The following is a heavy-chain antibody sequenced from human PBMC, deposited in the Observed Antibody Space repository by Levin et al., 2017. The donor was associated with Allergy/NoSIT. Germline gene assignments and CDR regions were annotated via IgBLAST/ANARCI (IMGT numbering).Heavy chain of an antibody. D-gene: IGHD6-13*01. CDR2: MSGDGNAI. CDR3: ASEREQVY. J-gene: IGHJ4*02. CDR1: GFSFSTYW. V-gene: IGHV3-74*01. Sequence: GGSLRLSCAASGFSFSTYWMHWVRQAPGKGLVWLSRMSGDGNAISYADSVKGRFTISRDNAKNTVYLQMNSLRAEDTAVYYCASEREQVYWGQGTLVTVSS.